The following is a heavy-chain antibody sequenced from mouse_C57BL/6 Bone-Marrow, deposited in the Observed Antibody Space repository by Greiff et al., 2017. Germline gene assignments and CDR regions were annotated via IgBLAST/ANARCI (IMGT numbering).Heavy chain of an antibody. J-gene: IGHJ3*01. CDR2: IYPRSGNT. CDR1: GYTFTSYG. Sequence: VQLQQSGAELARPGASVKLSCKASGYTFTSYGISWVKQRTGQGLEWIGEIYPRSGNTYYNEKFKGKATLTADKSSSTAYMELRSLTSEDSAVYFCASNVRFAYWGQGTLVTVSA. CDR3: ASNVRFAY. V-gene: IGHV1-81*01.